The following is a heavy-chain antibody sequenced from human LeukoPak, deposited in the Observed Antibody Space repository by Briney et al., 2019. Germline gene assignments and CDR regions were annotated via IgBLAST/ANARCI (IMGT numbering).Heavy chain of an antibody. CDR3: APITAVAGKLFRSY. CDR2: CDTEDGET. J-gene: IGHJ4*02. CDR1: GYTLSELS. Sequence: ASVKVSCKGSGYTLSELSMHWGWQRPGKGLGWVGGCDTEDGETIYAQKFHGRVAMTEHTSTDTAYMELSSLRSEDTAVHYCAPITAVAGKLFRSYWGQGTLVTVSS. D-gene: IGHD6-19*01. V-gene: IGHV1-24*01.